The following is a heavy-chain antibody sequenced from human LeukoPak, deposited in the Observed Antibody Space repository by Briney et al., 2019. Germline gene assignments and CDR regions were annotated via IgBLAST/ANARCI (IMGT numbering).Heavy chain of an antibody. Sequence: GGSLRLSCAASGFNFSTYGLHWVRQAPGKGLEWVAFKRFDGNNKHYTKSVWGRFATSRDNSRNTLYLQMNSLRVEDTAVYFCAADLLPSAVSPVGYFQLWGQGTLVIVSS. CDR1: GFNFSTYG. D-gene: IGHD2-2*01. J-gene: IGHJ1*01. V-gene: IGHV3-30*02. CDR3: AADLLPSAVSPVGYFQL. CDR2: KRFDGNNK.